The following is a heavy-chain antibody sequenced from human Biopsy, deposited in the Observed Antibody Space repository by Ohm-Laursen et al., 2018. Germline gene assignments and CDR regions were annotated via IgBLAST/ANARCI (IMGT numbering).Heavy chain of an antibody. CDR3: ARQVDFWSGYIDY. J-gene: IGHJ4*02. Sequence: GTLSLTCTVSGGSISDSTYHWGWIRQSPGKGLERIGNIYYSGNTDYSPSLKSRVTISVDPSNNQFSLKLRSVTAADTAVYYCARQVDFWSGYIDYWGQGTLVAVSS. D-gene: IGHD3-3*01. CDR1: GGSISDSTYH. CDR2: IYYSGNT. V-gene: IGHV4-39*01.